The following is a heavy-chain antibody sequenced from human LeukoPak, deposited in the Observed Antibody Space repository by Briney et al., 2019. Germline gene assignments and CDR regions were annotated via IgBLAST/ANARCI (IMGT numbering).Heavy chain of an antibody. V-gene: IGHV4-31*03. J-gene: IGHJ5*02. CDR1: GGSISSGGYY. CDR2: IYYSGST. CDR3: ARERWVYDWFDP. D-gene: IGHD5-24*01. Sequence: SETLSLTCTVSGGSISSGGYYWSWIRQHPGKGLEWIGYIYYSGSTYYNPSLKSRVTISADTSKNQFSLKLSSVTAADTAVYYCARERWVYDWFDPWGQGTLVTVSS.